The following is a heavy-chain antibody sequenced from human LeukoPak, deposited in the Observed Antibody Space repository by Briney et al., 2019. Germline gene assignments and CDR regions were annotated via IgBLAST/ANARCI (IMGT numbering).Heavy chain of an antibody. Sequence: GSSVKISCKASGGTFSSDAFSWVRQAPGQGLEWMGRIIPILNIPNFAQKFEGRVTIPADKSTTTVYMELRSLRSEDTAMYFCARDQPRAKFLDYWGQGSLVTVSS. CDR2: IIPILNIP. CDR3: ARDQPRAKFLDY. V-gene: IGHV1-69*04. J-gene: IGHJ4*02. CDR1: GGTFSSDA.